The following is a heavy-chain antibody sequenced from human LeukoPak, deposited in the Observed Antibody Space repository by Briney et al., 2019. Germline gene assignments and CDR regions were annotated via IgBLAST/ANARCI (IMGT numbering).Heavy chain of an antibody. CDR3: ARQSHPNWSYANWFDP. D-gene: IGHD1-7*01. V-gene: IGHV3-21*01. CDR1: GFTFSSYS. J-gene: IGHJ5*02. CDR2: ISSSIRYI. Sequence: PGGSLRLSCAASGFTFSSYSMNWVRQAPGKVLEWVSSISSSIRYIYYADSVKGRFTISRDNAKNSLYLQMNSLRAEDTAVYYCARQSHPNWSYANWFDPWGQGTLVTVSS.